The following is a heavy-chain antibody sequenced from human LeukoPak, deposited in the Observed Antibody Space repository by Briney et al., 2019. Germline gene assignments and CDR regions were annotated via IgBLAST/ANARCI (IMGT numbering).Heavy chain of an antibody. V-gene: IGHV3-48*01. CDR2: ISTSSNI. J-gene: IGHJ3*02. Sequence: GGSLRLSCAASGFTFNSYTMNWVRQAPGKGVEWVSYISTSSNIYYADSVKGRFTISRDNAKNSLFLQMNSLRLEDTAVYYCARAFDIWGQGTMVTVSS. CDR3: ARAFDI. CDR1: GFTFNSYT.